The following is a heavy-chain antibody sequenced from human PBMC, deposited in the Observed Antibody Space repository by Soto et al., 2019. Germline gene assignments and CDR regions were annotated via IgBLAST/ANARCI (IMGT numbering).Heavy chain of an antibody. CDR3: ARGYRAGVNFYATGE. Sequence: QVQLHESGPGLVKPSETLSLTCTVSGFSVSSGSFHWTWIRQPPGMGLEWLASTYNNGSPNYNPSLKSRVTISLDTSKNQFPLRLTSVTAADTAIYSCARGYRAGVNFYATGEWGQGTLVTVSS. CDR2: TYNNGSP. CDR1: GFSVSSGSFH. D-gene: IGHD2-8*02. V-gene: IGHV4-61*01. J-gene: IGHJ4*02.